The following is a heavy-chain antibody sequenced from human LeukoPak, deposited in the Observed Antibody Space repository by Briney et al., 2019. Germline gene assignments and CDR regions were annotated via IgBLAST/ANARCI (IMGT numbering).Heavy chain of an antibody. CDR1: GFTFDDYA. CDR3: AKDGYSSSWYWFDP. Sequence: GGSLRLTCAACGFTFDDYAMHWVRQAPGKGLEWISGISWNSGSIGYADSVKGRFTISRDNAKNSLYLQMNSLRAEDTALYYCAKDGYSSSWYWFDPWGQGTLVTVSS. J-gene: IGHJ5*02. V-gene: IGHV3-9*01. CDR2: ISWNSGSI. D-gene: IGHD6-13*01.